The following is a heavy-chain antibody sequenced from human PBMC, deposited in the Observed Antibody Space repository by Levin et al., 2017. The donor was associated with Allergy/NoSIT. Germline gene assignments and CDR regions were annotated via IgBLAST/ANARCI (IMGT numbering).Heavy chain of an antibody. Sequence: SLKISCAASGITFDDYAMHWVRQAPGKGLEWVSGISWNSGGIGYADSVKGRFTISRDNAKNSLYLQMNSLRAEDTALYDCAKDYYGSGSYVGYGFDFWGPGTMVIVSS. CDR1: GITFDDYA. CDR3: AKDYYGSGSYVGYGFDF. V-gene: IGHV3-9*01. D-gene: IGHD3-10*01. CDR2: ISWNSGGI. J-gene: IGHJ3*01.